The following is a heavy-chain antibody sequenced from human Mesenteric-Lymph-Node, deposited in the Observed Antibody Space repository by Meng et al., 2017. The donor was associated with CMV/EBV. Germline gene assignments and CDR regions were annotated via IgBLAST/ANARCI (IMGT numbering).Heavy chain of an antibody. CDR1: EFTFSSYD. D-gene: IGHD2-2*02. V-gene: IGHV3-21*04. CDR2: ISGSSGFI. J-gene: IGHJ6*02. Sequence: GESLKISCIASEFTFSSYDMNWVRQAPGKGLEWVSSISGSSGFIYYADSVKGRFTISRDNSKNTLYLQMNSLRAEDTAVYYCASAPLICSSTSCYRDYYYYGMDVWGQGTTVTVSS. CDR3: ASAPLICSSTSCYRDYYYYGMDV.